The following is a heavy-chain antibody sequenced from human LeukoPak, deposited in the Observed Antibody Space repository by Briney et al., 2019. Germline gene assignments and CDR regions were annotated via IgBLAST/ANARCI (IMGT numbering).Heavy chain of an antibody. CDR1: GFTFSSYA. V-gene: IGHV3-30-3*01. CDR3: AREVYSSSRPADAFDI. J-gene: IGHJ3*02. D-gene: IGHD6-13*01. CDR2: ISYDGSNK. Sequence: QPGGSLRLSCAASGFTFSSYAMHWVRQAPGKGLEWVAVISYDGSNKYYADSVKGRFTISRDNSKNTLYLQMNSLRAEDTAVYYCAREVYSSSRPADAFDIWGQGTVVTVSS.